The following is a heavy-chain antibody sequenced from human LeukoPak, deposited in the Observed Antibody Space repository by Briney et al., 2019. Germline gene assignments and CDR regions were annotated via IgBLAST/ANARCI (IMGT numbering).Heavy chain of an antibody. CDR2: TYYSGST. Sequence: SETLSLTCTVSGGSVSSGSYYWSWIRQPPGKGLEWIGYTYYSGSTNYNPSLKSRVTISVDTSKNQFSLELSSVTAADTAVYYCARQNYDILTGYHNWFDPWGQGTLVTVSS. CDR3: ARQNYDILTGYHNWFDP. D-gene: IGHD3-9*01. J-gene: IGHJ5*02. V-gene: IGHV4-61*01. CDR1: GGSVSSGSYY.